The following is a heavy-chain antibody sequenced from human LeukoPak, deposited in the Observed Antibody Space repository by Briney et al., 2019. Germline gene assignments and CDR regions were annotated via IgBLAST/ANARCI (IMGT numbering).Heavy chain of an antibody. J-gene: IGHJ4*02. V-gene: IGHV3-48*01. D-gene: IGHD5-24*01. CDR2: ISGSSGII. CDR3: ASLDGYNFY. CDR1: GFTFNTYT. Sequence: GGSLRLSCAASGFTFNTYTMNWVRQAPGKGLEWVSYISGSSGIIDYADSVRGRFTISRDNAKNTLYLQMNSLRAEDTAVYYCASLDGYNFYWGQGTLVTVSS.